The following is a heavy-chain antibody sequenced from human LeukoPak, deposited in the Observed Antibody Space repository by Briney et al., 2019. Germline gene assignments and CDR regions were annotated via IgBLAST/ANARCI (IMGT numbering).Heavy chain of an antibody. D-gene: IGHD3-10*01. V-gene: IGHV4-34*01. CDR2: INHSGST. J-gene: IGHJ5*01. CDR3: ARHRPLLWFGELWFDY. Sequence: TSETLSLTCAVYGGSFSGYYWSWIRQPPGKGLEWIGEINHSGSTNYNPSLKSRVTISVDTSKNQFSLKLSSVTAADTAVYYCARHRPLLWFGELWFDYWGQGTLVTVSS. CDR1: GGSFSGYY.